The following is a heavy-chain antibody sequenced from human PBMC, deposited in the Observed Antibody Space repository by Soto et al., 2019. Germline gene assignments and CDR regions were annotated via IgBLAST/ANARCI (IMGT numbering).Heavy chain of an antibody. CDR2: ISSNGGST. CDR1: GFTFSSYA. D-gene: IGHD3-9*01. J-gene: IGHJ6*02. Sequence: GGSLRLSCAASGFTFSSYAMHWVRQAPGKGLEYVSAISSNGGSTYYANSVKGRFTISRDNSKNTLYLQMGSLRAEDMAVYYCASSYYDILTGYYSNHYYGMDVWGQGTLVTVSS. CDR3: ASSYYDILTGYYSNHYYGMDV. V-gene: IGHV3-64*01.